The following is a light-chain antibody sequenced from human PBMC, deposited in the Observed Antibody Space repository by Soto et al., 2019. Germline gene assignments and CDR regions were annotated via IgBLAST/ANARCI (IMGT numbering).Light chain of an antibody. CDR3: QQYANRPFT. Sequence: DIQMTQSPSSLSASLGDRVTITCQASRDIDNYLHWYQQKPGKAPNLLIYDASNLETGVPLRFSGSRSGTHFTLNISSLQPEDIGTYYCQQYANRPFTFGQGTKLEIK. CDR2: DAS. J-gene: IGKJ2*01. V-gene: IGKV1-33*01. CDR1: RDIDNY.